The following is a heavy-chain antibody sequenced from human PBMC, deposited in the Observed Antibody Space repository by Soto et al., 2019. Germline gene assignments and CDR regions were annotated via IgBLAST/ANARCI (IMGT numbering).Heavy chain of an antibody. CDR3: AKDKVAAAGAFYYFDY. CDR2: ISGSGGST. J-gene: IGHJ4*02. Sequence: GGSLRLSCAASGFTFSSYAMSWVRQAPGKGLEWVSAISGSGGSTYYADSVKGRFTISRDNSKNTLYLQMNSLRAEDTAVYYCAKDKVAAAGAFYYFDYWGQGTLVTVSS. V-gene: IGHV3-23*01. D-gene: IGHD6-13*01. CDR1: GFTFSSYA.